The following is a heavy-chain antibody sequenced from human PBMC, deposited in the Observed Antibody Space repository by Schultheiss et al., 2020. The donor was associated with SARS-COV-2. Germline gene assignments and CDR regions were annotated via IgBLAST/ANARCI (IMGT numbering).Heavy chain of an antibody. Sequence: SQTLSLTCTVSGGSISSSSYYWSWIRQPAGKGLEWIGRIYTSGSTNYNPSLKSRVTISVDTSKNQFSLKLSSVTAADTAVYYCARRGSRGYRRDDAFDVWGQGTMVTVSS. CDR1: GGSISSSSYY. J-gene: IGHJ3*01. CDR3: ARRGSRGYRRDDAFDV. CDR2: IYTSGST. D-gene: IGHD5-18*01. V-gene: IGHV4-61*02.